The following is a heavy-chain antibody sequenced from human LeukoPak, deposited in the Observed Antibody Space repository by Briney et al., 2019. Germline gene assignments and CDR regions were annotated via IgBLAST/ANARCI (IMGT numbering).Heavy chain of an antibody. J-gene: IGHJ6*03. V-gene: IGHV4-4*08. D-gene: IGHD6-13*01. CDR3: AREGSSRVHYYYYMDV. CDR2: IYTSGST. Sequence: SETLSLTCTVSGGSISSYYWSWIRQPPGKGLEWIGRIYTSGSTNYNPSLKSRVTISVDTSKNQFSLKLSSVTAADTAVYYCAREGSSRVHYYYYMDVWGKGTTVTISS. CDR1: GGSISSYY.